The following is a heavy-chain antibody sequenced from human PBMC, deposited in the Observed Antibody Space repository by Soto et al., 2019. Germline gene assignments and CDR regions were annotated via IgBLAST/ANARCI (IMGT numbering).Heavy chain of an antibody. V-gene: IGHV3-30*18. CDR3: AKDYAGGGSCPDS. CDR1: GFTFSSYG. Sequence: GGSLRLSCAASGFTFSSYGMHWVRQAPGKGLEWVAVISSDGGNKYYSDSVKGRFTISRDNSKNTLDLQMDSLRAEDTALYYCAKDYAGGGSCPDSWGQGSLVTVSS. D-gene: IGHD2-15*01. J-gene: IGHJ4*02. CDR2: ISSDGGNK.